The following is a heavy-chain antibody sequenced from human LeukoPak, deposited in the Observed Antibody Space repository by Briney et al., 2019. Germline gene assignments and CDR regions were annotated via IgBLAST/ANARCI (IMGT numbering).Heavy chain of an antibody. CDR3: ARDGSPYDSSGYSDY. J-gene: IGHJ4*02. CDR2: IIPIFGTA. D-gene: IGHD3-22*01. Sequence: SVKVSCKAPGGTFSSYGISWVRQAPGQGPEWMGRIIPIFGTANYAQKFQGRVTITTDESTSTAYMELSSLRSEDTAVYYCARDGSPYDSSGYSDYWGQGTLVTVSS. V-gene: IGHV1-69*05. CDR1: GGTFSSYG.